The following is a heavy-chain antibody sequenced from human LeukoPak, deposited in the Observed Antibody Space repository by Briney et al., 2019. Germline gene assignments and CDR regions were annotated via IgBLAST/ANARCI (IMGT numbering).Heavy chain of an antibody. D-gene: IGHD5-18*01. J-gene: IGHJ5*02. CDR3: ARLRGYSYGSLFDP. V-gene: IGHV4-38-2*02. CDR1: GYSISSGYY. Sequence: SETLSLTCTVSGYSISSGYYWGWIRQPPGKGLEWIGSIYHSGSTYYNPSLKSRVTISVDTSKNQFSLKLSSVTAADTAVYYCARLRGYSYGSLFDPWGQGTLVTVSS. CDR2: IYHSGST.